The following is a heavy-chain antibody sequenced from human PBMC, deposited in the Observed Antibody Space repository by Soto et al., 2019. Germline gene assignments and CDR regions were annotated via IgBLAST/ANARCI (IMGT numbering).Heavy chain of an antibody. D-gene: IGHD1-1*01. V-gene: IGHV4-30-2*05. CDR1: GGSISSGGYS. CDR3: ARGVEEPDALDI. Sequence: SETLSLTCSVSGGSISSGGYSWSWIRQPPGKGLEWIGYIYYSGSTYYNPSLKSRVTISVDTSKNQFSLKLSSVTAADTAVYYCARGVEEPDALDIWGQGTMVTVSS. J-gene: IGHJ3*02. CDR2: IYYSGST.